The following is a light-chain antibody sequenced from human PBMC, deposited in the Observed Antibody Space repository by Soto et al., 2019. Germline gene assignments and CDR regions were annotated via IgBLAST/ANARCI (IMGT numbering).Light chain of an antibody. V-gene: IGKV2-28*01. CDR3: MQALQAPCS. CDR2: LGS. CDR1: HSLLHSNGYNY. J-gene: IGKJ4*01. Sequence: DTVMTQSPLSLPVTPGEPASISCRYSHSLLHSNGYNYLDWYLQKPGQSPQLLIYLGSNRDSGVTVRFIVSGSCTYFILKISRVEAEDVGVYYCMQALQAPCSFGGGTKGEIK.